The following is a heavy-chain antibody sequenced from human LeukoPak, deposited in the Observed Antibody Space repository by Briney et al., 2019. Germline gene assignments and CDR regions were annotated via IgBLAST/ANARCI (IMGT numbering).Heavy chain of an antibody. CDR1: GFTVKDNF. D-gene: IGHD3-9*01. V-gene: IGHV3-66*01. CDR2: LYSGGAT. Sequence: GGSLRLSCAASGFTVKDNFMSWVRQAPGKGLEWVSVLYSGGATYYADSVKGRFTISRDNAKNSLYLQMNSLRAEDTAVYYCARDRGYDILTGYYPLDYWGQGTLVTVSS. CDR3: ARDRGYDILTGYYPLDY. J-gene: IGHJ4*02.